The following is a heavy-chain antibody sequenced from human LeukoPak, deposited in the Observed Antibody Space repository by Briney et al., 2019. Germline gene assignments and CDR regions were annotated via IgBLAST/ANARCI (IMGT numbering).Heavy chain of an antibody. Sequence: VKVSCKASGGTFSSYAISWVRQAPGQGLDCMGGSIPIFWTANYAQKFQGRVTITADKSTSGDYMELRSLSSEEPDLYYCARDGVVVVAAKLSNPGGYYYYGMDVWGKGTPVTVSS. CDR3: ARDGVVVVAAKLSNPGGYYYYGMDV. D-gene: IGHD2-15*01. CDR1: GGTFSSYA. J-gene: IGHJ6*04. V-gene: IGHV1-69*13. CDR2: SIPIFWTA.